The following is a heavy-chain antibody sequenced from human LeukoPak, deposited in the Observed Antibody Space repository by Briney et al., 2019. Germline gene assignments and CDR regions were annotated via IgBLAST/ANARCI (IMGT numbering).Heavy chain of an antibody. CDR1: GFTFSSYA. Sequence: GGSLRLSCAASGFTFSSYAMSWVRQAPGKGLEWVSAISGSGGSTYYADSVKGRFTISRDNAKSTLYLQMNSLRAEDTAVYYCAARGYCSSTSCLLEYWGQGTLVTVSS. J-gene: IGHJ4*02. D-gene: IGHD2-2*01. CDR2: ISGSGGST. CDR3: AARGYCSSTSCLLEY. V-gene: IGHV3-23*01.